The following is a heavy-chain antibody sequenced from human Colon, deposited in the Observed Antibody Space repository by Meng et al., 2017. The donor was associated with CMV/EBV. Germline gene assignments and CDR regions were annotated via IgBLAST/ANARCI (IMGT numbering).Heavy chain of an antibody. CDR2: INPNSGGT. CDR3: AREYCSSTSWYSGFDP. Sequence: ASVKVSCKASGYTFTGYYMHWVRQAPGQGLEWMGWINPNSGGTNYAQKFQGRVTMTRDTSISTAYMELSRLRSDDTAVYYCAREYCSSTSWYSGFDPWGQGTLVTVSS. V-gene: IGHV1-2*02. D-gene: IGHD2-2*01. CDR1: GYTFTGYY. J-gene: IGHJ5*02.